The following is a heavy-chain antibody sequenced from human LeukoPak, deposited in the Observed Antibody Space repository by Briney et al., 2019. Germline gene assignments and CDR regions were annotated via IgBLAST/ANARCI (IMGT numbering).Heavy chain of an antibody. V-gene: IGHV3-33*01. CDR3: ARRQQLAYYFDY. J-gene: IGHJ4*02. Sequence: GGSLRLSCAASGFTFSSYGMHWVRQAPGKGLEWVAVIWYDGSNKYYADSVKGRFTISRDNSKNTLYLQMNSLRAEDTAVYYCARRQQLAYYFDYWGQGTLVTVTS. CDR2: IWYDGSNK. D-gene: IGHD6-13*01. CDR1: GFTFSSYG.